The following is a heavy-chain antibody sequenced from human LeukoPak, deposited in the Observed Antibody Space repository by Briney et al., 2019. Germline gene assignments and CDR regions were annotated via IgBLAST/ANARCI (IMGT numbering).Heavy chain of an antibody. D-gene: IGHD2-2*01. Sequence: KASETLSLTCAVYGGSFSGYYWSWIRQPPGKGLEWIGEINHSGSTNYNPSLKSRVTISVDTSKNQFSLKLSSVTAADTAVYYCARWAYCSSTSCYGRFYYYSMDVWGKGTTVTVSS. CDR2: INHSGST. CDR1: GGSFSGYY. J-gene: IGHJ6*03. CDR3: ARWAYCSSTSCYGRFYYYSMDV. V-gene: IGHV4-34*01.